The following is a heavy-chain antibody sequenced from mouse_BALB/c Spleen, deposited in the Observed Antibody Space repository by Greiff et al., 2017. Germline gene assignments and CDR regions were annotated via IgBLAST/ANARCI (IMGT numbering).Heavy chain of an antibody. CDR1: GYSFTGYN. Sequence: LEKPGASVKISCKASGYSFTGYNMNWVKQSHGKSLEWIGYISCYNGATSYNQKFKGKATFTVDTSSSTAYMQFNSLTSEDSAVYYCARGRGNNWYFDVWGAGTTVTVSS. CDR2: ISCYNGAT. CDR3: ARGRGNNWYFDV. J-gene: IGHJ1*01. V-gene: IGHV1S34*01.